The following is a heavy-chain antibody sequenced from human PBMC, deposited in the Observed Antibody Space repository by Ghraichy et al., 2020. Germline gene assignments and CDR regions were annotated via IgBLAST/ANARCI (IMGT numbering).Heavy chain of an antibody. CDR3: AARPPDYGSYDY. D-gene: IGHD1-26*01. V-gene: IGHV1-58*01. J-gene: IGHJ4*02. CDR2: IVVGSDNT. CDR1: GFTFIKST. Sequence: SVKVSCKTSGFTFIKSTVQWVRQVRGQRLEWIGWIVVGSDNTDYAQKFQERVTITRDMSTSTAYMELSSLRSDDTAVYYCAARPPDYGSYDYWGQGTLVTVSS.